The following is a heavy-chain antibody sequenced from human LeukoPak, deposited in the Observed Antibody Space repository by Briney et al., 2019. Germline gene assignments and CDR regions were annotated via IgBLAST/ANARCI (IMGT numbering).Heavy chain of an antibody. CDR1: GGSFSGYY. CDR2: INHSGST. Sequence: KPSETLSLTCAVYGGSFSGYYWSWIRQPPGKGLEWIGEINHSGSTNYNPSLKSRVTISVDTSKNQFSLKLSSVTAADTAVYYCASTLYYYDSSGYSSMAFDLWGRGTLVTVSS. D-gene: IGHD3-22*01. J-gene: IGHJ2*01. V-gene: IGHV4-34*01. CDR3: ASTLYYYDSSGYSSMAFDL.